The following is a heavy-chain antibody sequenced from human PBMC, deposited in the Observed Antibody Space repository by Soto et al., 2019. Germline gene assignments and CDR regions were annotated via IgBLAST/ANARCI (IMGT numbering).Heavy chain of an antibody. CDR3: ARVLGYNSSWWRHTAFDI. V-gene: IGHV1-18*01. D-gene: IGHD6-13*01. CDR1: GYPFTNYG. Sequence: ASVKVSYTNTGYPFTNYGISWVRQAPGQGREWMGWISAHTGNTNYAQKFQGRVTMTTDPSTSTAYMELRSLRSDDTAVYYCARVLGYNSSWWRHTAFDIWGQGTMVTVSS. J-gene: IGHJ3*02. CDR2: ISAHTGNT.